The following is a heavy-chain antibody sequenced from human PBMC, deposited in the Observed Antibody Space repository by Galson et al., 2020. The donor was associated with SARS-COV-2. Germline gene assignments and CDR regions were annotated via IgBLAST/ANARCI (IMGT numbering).Heavy chain of an antibody. J-gene: IGHJ6*02. Sequence: GESMKISCAASGFTVSSNYMSWVRQAPGKGLEWVSVTYSGGSTYYADSVKGRFTISRDNSKNTLYLQMNSLRAEDTAVYYCARDLDIYGMDVWGQGTTVTVSS. CDR1: GFTVSSNY. CDR3: ARDLDIYGMDV. V-gene: IGHV3-53*01. CDR2: TYSGGST.